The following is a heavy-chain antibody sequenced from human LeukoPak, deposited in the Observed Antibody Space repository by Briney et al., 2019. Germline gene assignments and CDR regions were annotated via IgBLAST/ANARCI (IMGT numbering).Heavy chain of an antibody. V-gene: IGHV3-30*02. Sequence: GGSLRLSCAASGFTFSSYGMHWVRQAPGKGLEWVAFIRYDGSNKYYADSVKGRFTISRDNSKNTLYLQMNSLRAEDTAVYYCAKVSRGRGITFGGVIVSSDYWGQGTLVTVSS. CDR2: IRYDGSNK. CDR1: GFTFSSYG. J-gene: IGHJ4*02. D-gene: IGHD3-16*02. CDR3: AKVSRGRGITFGGVIVSSDY.